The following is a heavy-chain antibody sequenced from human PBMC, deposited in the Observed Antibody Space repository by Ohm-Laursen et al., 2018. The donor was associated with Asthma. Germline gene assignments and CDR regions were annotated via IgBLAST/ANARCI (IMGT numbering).Heavy chain of an antibody. CDR2: ISTASSFI. D-gene: IGHD3-10*01. CDR3: AVSIYAYGEGGY. CDR1: GYTFSRYS. Sequence: SLRLSCTASGYTFSRYSIHWVRQIPGKGLEWVASISTASSFIYYADSVRGRFTTSRDNARNSVYLQMNSLRAEDTAFYYCAVSIYAYGEGGYWGQGTLATVSS. V-gene: IGHV3-21*04. J-gene: IGHJ4*02.